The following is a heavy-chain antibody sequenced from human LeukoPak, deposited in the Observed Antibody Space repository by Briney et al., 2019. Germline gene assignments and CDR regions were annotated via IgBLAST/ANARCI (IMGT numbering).Heavy chain of an antibody. J-gene: IGHJ4*02. Sequence: GGSLRLSCAASGFTFNNYAMSWVRQAPGKGLEWVSAISGGGGSTYYADSVKGRFTISRDNSNNTLYLQMDSLRAEDTAVYFCAKRSGGPSPFDYWGQGALVTVSS. CDR3: AKRSGGPSPFDY. V-gene: IGHV3-23*01. CDR2: ISGGGGST. CDR1: GFTFNNYA. D-gene: IGHD3-3*01.